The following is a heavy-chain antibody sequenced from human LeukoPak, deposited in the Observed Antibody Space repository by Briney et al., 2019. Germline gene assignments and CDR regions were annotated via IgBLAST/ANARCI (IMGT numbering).Heavy chain of an antibody. CDR2: ISGSGGST. J-gene: IGHJ4*02. CDR1: GFTFSSYG. D-gene: IGHD6-13*01. CDR3: ARAVAAADSY. Sequence: HSGGSLRLSCAVTGFTFSSYGMSWVRQAPGKGLEWVSAISGSGGSTYYADSVKGRFTISRDNSKNTLYLQMNSLRAEDTAVYYCARAVAAADSYWGRGTLVTVSS. V-gene: IGHV3-23*01.